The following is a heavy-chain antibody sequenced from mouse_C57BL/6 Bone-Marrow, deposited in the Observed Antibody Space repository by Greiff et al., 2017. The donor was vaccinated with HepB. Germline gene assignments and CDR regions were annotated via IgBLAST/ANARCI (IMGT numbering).Heavy chain of an antibody. D-gene: IGHD3-2*02. CDR1: GYSFTGYY. J-gene: IGHJ4*01. Sequence: EVKLMESGPELVKPGASVKISCKASGYSFTGYYMNWVKQSPEKSLEWIGEINPSTGGTTYNQKFKAKATLTVDKSSSTAYMQLKSLTSEDSAVYYCARKGGSSGGAMDYWGQGTSVTVSS. V-gene: IGHV1-42*01. CDR2: INPSTGGT. CDR3: ARKGGSSGGAMDY.